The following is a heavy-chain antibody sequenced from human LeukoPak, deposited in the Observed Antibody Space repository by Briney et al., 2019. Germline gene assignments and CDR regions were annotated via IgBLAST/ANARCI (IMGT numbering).Heavy chain of an antibody. V-gene: IGHV3-21*01. Sequence: GGSLRFSCAASGFTFSTYTMNWVRQAPGKGLEWVSSITSSGSYIYYADSVKGRFTISRDNAKNSLYLQMNSLRVEDTAVYYCARHVVAVGFDYWGQGTLVTVSS. J-gene: IGHJ4*02. D-gene: IGHD3-22*01. CDR2: ITSSGSYI. CDR3: ARHVVAVGFDY. CDR1: GFTFSTYT.